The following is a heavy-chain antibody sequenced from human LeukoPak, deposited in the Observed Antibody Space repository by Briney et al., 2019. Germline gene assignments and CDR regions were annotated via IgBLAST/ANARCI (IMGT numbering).Heavy chain of an antibody. Sequence: GGSLRLSCTASGFIFNSYWMGWVRQTPGKGLEWVSGIGGSGGYHTYYADSVRGRFTISRDNSRNTLYVQMNSLRAEDTAVYYCARDRNWGAYDIWGQGTMVTVSS. CDR1: GFIFNSYW. CDR2: IGGSGGYHT. J-gene: IGHJ3*02. D-gene: IGHD7-27*01. CDR3: ARDRNWGAYDI. V-gene: IGHV3-23*01.